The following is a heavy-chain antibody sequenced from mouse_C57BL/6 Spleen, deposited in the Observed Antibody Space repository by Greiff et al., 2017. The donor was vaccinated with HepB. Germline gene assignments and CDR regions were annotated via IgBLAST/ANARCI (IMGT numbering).Heavy chain of an antibody. J-gene: IGHJ2*01. CDR1: GYAFSSYW. V-gene: IGHV1-80*01. CDR3: ARSGYDGVDY. Sequence: QVQLKESGAELVKPGASVKISCKASGYAFSSYWMNWVKQRPGKGLEWIGQIYPGDGDTNYNGKFKGKATLTADKSSSTAYMQLSSLTSEDSAVYFCARSGYDGVDYWGQGTTLTVSS. D-gene: IGHD2-2*01. CDR2: IYPGDGDT.